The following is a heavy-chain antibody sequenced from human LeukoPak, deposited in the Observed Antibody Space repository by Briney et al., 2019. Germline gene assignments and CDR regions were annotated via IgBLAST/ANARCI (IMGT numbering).Heavy chain of an antibody. CDR3: ARVMGRQQWLVLFDPYFDY. CDR1: GFTFSSYA. J-gene: IGHJ4*02. V-gene: IGHV3-30-3*01. CDR2: ISYDGSNK. Sequence: GRSLRLSCAASGFTFSSYAMHWVRQAPGKGLEWVAVISYDGSNKYYADSVKGRFTISRDNSKNTLYLQMNSLRAEDTAVYYCARVMGRQQWLVLFDPYFDYWGQGTLVTVSS. D-gene: IGHD6-19*01.